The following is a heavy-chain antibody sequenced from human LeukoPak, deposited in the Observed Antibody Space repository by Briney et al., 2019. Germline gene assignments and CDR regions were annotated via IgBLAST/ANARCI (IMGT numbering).Heavy chain of an antibody. J-gene: IGHJ4*02. CDR1: GFTFSSYG. D-gene: IGHD6-6*01. Sequence: QTGGSLRLSCAASGFTFSSYGMHWVRQAPGKGLEWVAVISYDGSNKYYADSVKGRFTISRDNSKNTLYLQMNSLRAEDTAVYYCVYLCIAARRVDYFDYWGQGTLVTVSS. CDR2: ISYDGSNK. V-gene: IGHV3-30*03. CDR3: VYLCIAARRVDYFDY.